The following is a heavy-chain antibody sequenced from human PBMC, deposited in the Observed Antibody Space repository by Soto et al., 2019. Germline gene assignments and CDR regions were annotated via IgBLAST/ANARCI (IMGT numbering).Heavy chain of an antibody. J-gene: IGHJ4*02. D-gene: IGHD3-3*01. CDR3: AREEVYYDFWSTASYFDY. V-gene: IGHV3-30-3*01. CDR1: GFTFSSYA. CDR2: ISYDGSNK. Sequence: GGSLRLSCAASGFTFSSYAMHWVRQAPGKGLEWVAVISYDGSNKYYADSVKGRFTISRDNSKNTLYLQMNSLRAEGTAVYYCAREEVYYDFWSTASYFDYWGQGTLVTVSS.